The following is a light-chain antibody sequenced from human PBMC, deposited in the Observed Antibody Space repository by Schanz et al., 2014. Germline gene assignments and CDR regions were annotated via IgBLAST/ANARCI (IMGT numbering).Light chain of an antibody. Sequence: QSALTQPASVSGSPGQSITISCSGTSSDVGSYGLVSWYLQYPGKAPKLIIYEASKRPSGVSHRFSGSKSGNTASLTISGLQAEDEADYYCQSYDSSLSGSVFGGGTKLTVL. CDR1: SSDVGSYGL. CDR3: QSYDSSLSGSV. V-gene: IGLV2-14*02. CDR2: EAS. J-gene: IGLJ2*01.